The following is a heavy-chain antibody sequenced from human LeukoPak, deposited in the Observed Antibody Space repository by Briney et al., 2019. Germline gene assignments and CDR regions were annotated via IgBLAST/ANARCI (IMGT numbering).Heavy chain of an antibody. CDR3: ARTEYYFDH. J-gene: IGHJ4*02. CDR2: IYYSGSS. CDR1: SGSISSYY. V-gene: IGHV4-59*01. D-gene: IGHD3-10*01. Sequence: SETPSLTCTVSSGSISSYYWSWIRQAPGKGLEWIGYIYYSGSSNYNPSFKSRVTMSVDTSKKQFSLNLSSVTAADTAVYYCARTEYYFDHWGQGSLVTVSS.